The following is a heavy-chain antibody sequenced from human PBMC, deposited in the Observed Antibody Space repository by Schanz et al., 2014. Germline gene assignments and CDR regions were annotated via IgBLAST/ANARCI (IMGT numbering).Heavy chain of an antibody. V-gene: IGHV4-4*07. D-gene: IGHD3-10*01. J-gene: IGHJ5*01. CDR2: IYSTGST. Sequence: VQLLQSGGALVQPGGSLRLSCSASGFTFSTYAMSWIRQPAGKGLEWIGRIYSTGSTNYNPSLKSRVTISKDTSKNQYSLNLPSVTAADTAVYYCARDMVENWFDSWGQGTLVTVSS. CDR3: ARDMVENWFDS. CDR1: GFTFSTYA.